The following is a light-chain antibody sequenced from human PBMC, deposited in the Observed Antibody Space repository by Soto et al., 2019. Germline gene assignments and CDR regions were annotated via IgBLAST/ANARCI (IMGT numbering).Light chain of an antibody. CDR2: EGS. J-gene: IGLJ1*01. V-gene: IGLV2-23*01. Sequence: QSALTQPASVSGSPGQSITISCTGTSSDVGSHNLVSWYQQHPDRAPKLMIYEGSKRPSGVSNRFSGSKSGNTASLTISGLQAEDEADYFCCSYAGSSTYIFGRGTKLPS. CDR1: SSDVGSHNL. CDR3: CSYAGSSTYI.